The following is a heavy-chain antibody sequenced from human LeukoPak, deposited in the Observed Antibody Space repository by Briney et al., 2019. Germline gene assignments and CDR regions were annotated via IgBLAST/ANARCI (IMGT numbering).Heavy chain of an antibody. D-gene: IGHD4-17*01. J-gene: IGHJ6*02. CDR1: GFTFDDYA. CDR2: ISWNSGSI. V-gene: IGHV3-9*01. CDR3: AKATVTTRYYYGMGV. Sequence: PGRSLRLSCAASGFTFDDYAMHWVRQAPGKGLEWVSGISWNSGSIGCADSVKGRFTISRDNAKNSLYLQMNSLRAEDTALYYCAKATVTTRYYYGMGVWGQGTTVTVSS.